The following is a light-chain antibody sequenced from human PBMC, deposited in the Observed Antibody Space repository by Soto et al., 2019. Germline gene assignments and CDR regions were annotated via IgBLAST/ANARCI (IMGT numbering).Light chain of an antibody. CDR3: ASWDHSLDGPWL. CDR2: NTN. J-gene: IGLJ3*02. CDR1: NSNIGSHA. V-gene: IGLV1-44*01. Sequence: QSVLTQPPSASGTPGQGVNISCSGSNSNIGSHAVNWYQQLPGMAPSLLIYNTNRRHPGVPDRFSASKSGMSASLAISGLQVDDEADFFCASWDHSLDGPWLFGGGTKVTVL.